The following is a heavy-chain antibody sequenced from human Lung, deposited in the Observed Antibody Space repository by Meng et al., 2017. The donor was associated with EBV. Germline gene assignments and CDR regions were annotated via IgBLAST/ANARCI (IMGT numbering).Heavy chain of an antibody. CDR3: AASSSSWYQNWFDP. Sequence: HVQLVQSGAEGKKPGASVKVSCKASGYTFTSYGISWVRQAPGQGLEWMGWISAYNGNTNYAQKLQGRVTMTTDTSTSTAYMELRSLRSDDTAVYYCAASSSSWYQNWFDPWGQGTLVTVSS. CDR2: ISAYNGNT. CDR1: GYTFTSYG. J-gene: IGHJ5*02. V-gene: IGHV1-18*01. D-gene: IGHD6-13*01.